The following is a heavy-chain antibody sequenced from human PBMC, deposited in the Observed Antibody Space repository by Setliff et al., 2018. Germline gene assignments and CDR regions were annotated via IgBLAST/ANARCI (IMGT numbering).Heavy chain of an antibody. J-gene: IGHJ4*02. Sequence: SGPTLVNPTQTLTLTCTFSGFSLSTSGVGVGWIRQPPGKALEWLALIYWDDDKRYSTSLKTRLTISKDTSKNQVVLTMTNMDPVDTATYYCARAYYDSSGYYPLVYWGQGTLVTVSS. D-gene: IGHD3-22*01. CDR1: GFSLSTSGVG. CDR3: ARAYYDSSGYYPLVY. CDR2: IYWDDDK. V-gene: IGHV2-5*02.